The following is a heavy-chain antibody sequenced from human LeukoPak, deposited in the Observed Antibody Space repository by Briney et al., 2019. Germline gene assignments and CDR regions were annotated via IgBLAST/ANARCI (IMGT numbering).Heavy chain of an antibody. V-gene: IGHV4-4*07. CDR3: ARDLGYSSGWHLSWFDP. CDR2: IYTSGST. Sequence: SETLSLTCTVSGGSISSYYWSWIRQPAGKGLEWIGRIYTSGSTNYNPSLKSRVTMSVDTSKNQFSLKLSSVTAADTAVYYCARDLGYSSGWHLSWFDPWGQGTLVTVSS. J-gene: IGHJ5*02. D-gene: IGHD6-19*01. CDR1: GGSISSYY.